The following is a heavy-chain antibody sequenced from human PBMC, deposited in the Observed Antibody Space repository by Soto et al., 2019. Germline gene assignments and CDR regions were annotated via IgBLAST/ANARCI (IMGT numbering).Heavy chain of an antibody. CDR2: IIPILGIA. CDR1: GGTFSSYT. CDR3: GRARSEELEILWFDP. Sequence: SVKVSCKASGGTFSSYTISWVRQAPGQGLEWMGRIIPILGIANYAQKFQGRVTITADKSTSTAYMELSSLRSEDTAVYYCGRARSEELEILWFDPWGQGTLVTVSS. J-gene: IGHJ5*02. D-gene: IGHD1-7*01. V-gene: IGHV1-69*02.